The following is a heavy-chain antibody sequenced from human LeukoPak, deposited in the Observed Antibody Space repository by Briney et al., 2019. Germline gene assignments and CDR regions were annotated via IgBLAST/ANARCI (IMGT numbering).Heavy chain of an antibody. CDR1: GYSFTSYW. Sequence: GESLKISCMGSGYSFTSYWIGWVRQMPGKGLEWMGIIYPGDSDTRYSPSFQGQVTISADKSISTAYLQWSSLKASDTAMYYCARHIPVAYCGGDCYQYYYYMDVWGKGTTVTISS. CDR2: IYPGDSDT. J-gene: IGHJ6*03. D-gene: IGHD2-21*02. V-gene: IGHV5-51*01. CDR3: ARHIPVAYCGGDCYQYYYYMDV.